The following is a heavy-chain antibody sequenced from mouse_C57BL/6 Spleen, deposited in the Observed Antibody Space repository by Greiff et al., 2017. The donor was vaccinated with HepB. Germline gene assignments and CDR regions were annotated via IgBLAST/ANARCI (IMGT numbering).Heavy chain of an antibody. CDR3: ARRAWGYFDY. J-gene: IGHJ2*01. V-gene: IGHV1-50*01. D-gene: IGHD3-3*01. CDR2: IDPSDSYT. CDR1: GYTFTSYW. Sequence: QVQLQQPGAELVKPGASVKLSCKASGYTFTSYWMQWVKQRPGQGLEWIGEIDPSDSYTNYNQKFKGKATLTVDTSSSTAYMQLSSLTSEDSAVYYCARRAWGYFDYWGQGTTLTVSS.